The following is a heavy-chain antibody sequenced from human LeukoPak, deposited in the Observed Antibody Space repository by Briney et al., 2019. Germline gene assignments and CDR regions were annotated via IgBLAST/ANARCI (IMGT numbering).Heavy chain of an antibody. D-gene: IGHD6-6*01. CDR1: GYTFTDYY. CDR3: ARAKEKSIAARYFDY. CDR2: INPDSGGT. J-gene: IGHJ4*02. Sequence: GPSVKVSCKASGYTFTDYYMHWVRQAPGQGLEWIGRINPDSGGTNSAQKFQGRVTVTRDTSISTTYMELSSLRSDDTAVYYCARAKEKSIAARYFDYWGQGTLVTVSS. V-gene: IGHV1-2*06.